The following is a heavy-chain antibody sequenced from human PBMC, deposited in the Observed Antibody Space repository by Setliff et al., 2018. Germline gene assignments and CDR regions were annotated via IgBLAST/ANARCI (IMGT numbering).Heavy chain of an antibody. V-gene: IGHV4-38-2*01. CDR3: ARTSTGRYFDL. J-gene: IGHJ2*01. CDR2: VYYSGST. D-gene: IGHD2-2*01. CDR1: DFSVSSVYY. Sequence: SETLSLTCAVSDFSVSSVYYWGWIRQPPGKGLKWIANVYYSGSTYYNPSLESRVTMSVDTSKSQFSLNLYSVTAADTAVYYCARTSTGRYFDLWGRGTLVTVSS.